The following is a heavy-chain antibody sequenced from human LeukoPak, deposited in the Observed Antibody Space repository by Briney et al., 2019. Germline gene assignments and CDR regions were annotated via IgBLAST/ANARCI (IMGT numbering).Heavy chain of an antibody. Sequence: GGSLRLSCAASGFTFSSYWMDWVRQAPGKGLVWVSRINSDGSSTSYADSVKGRFTISRDNAKNTLYLQMSSLRAEDTAVYYCARVDSSSWSPFDYWGQGTLVTVSS. J-gene: IGHJ4*02. CDR2: INSDGSST. D-gene: IGHD6-13*01. V-gene: IGHV3-74*01. CDR3: ARVDSSSWSPFDY. CDR1: GFTFSSYW.